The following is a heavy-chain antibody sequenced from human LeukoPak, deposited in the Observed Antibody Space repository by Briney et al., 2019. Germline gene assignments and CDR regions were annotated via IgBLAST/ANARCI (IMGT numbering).Heavy chain of an antibody. CDR3: ARTTLTPKMTTDYYYYMDV. J-gene: IGHJ6*03. CDR1: GFSLSTSGMC. CDR2: IDWDDDK. Sequence: SGPALVKPTQTLTLTCTFSGFSLSTSGMCVSWIRQPPGKALEWLARIDWDDDKYYSTSLKTRLTISKDTSKNQVVLTMTNMDPVDTATYYCARTTLTPKMTTDYYYYMDVWGKGTTVTVSS. V-gene: IGHV2-70*11. D-gene: IGHD4-17*01.